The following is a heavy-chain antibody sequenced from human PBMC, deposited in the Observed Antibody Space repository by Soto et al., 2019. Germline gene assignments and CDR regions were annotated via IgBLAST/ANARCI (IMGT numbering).Heavy chain of an antibody. J-gene: IGHJ4*02. V-gene: IGHV3-11*05. CDR1: GFTFSDYY. CDR3: ARGTLGYCSGGSCSDDY. CDR2: ISSSSSYT. Sequence: GGSLRLSCAASGFTFSDYYMSWIRQAPGKGLEWVSYISSSSSYTNYADSVKGRFTISRDNAKNSLYLQMNSLRAEDTAVYYCARGTLGYCSGGSCSDDYWGQGTLVTVSS. D-gene: IGHD2-15*01.